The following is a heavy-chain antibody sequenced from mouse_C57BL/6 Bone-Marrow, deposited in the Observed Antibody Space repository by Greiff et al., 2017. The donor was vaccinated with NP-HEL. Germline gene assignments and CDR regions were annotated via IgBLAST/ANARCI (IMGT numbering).Heavy chain of an antibody. J-gene: IGHJ3*01. CDR3: ARRGDYYGSSRFAY. CDR2: IYPRSGNT. V-gene: IGHV1-81*01. CDR1: GYTFTSYG. D-gene: IGHD1-1*01. Sequence: QVQLQQSGAELARPGASVKLSCKASGYTFTSYGISWVKQRTGQGLEWIGEIYPRSGNTYYNEKFKGKATLTADKSSSTAYMELRSLTSEYSAVYFCARRGDYYGSSRFAYWGQGTLVTVSA.